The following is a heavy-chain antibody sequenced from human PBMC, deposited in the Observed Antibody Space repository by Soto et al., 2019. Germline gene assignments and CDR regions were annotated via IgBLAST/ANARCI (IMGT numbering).Heavy chain of an antibody. D-gene: IGHD2-21*02. J-gene: IGHJ3*02. CDR1: GGSVSSSNW. CDR2: MYHSGSA. V-gene: IGHV4-4*02. CDR3: AKVVGVVVSADDAFD. Sequence: QVQLQESGPGLVKPSGTLSLTSAVSGGSVSSSNWWSWVRQSPGKGLERMGEMYHSGSAHYNPSLKGRATIALAKSTIQCSPRLTSGATADRTVEHCAKVVGVVVSADDAFD.